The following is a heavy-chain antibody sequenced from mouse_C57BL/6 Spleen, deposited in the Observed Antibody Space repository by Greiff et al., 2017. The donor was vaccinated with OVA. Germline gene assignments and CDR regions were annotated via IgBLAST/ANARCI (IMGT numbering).Heavy chain of an antibody. D-gene: IGHD1-1*01. Sequence: VQLQQSGPELVKPGASVKISCKASGYAFSSSWMNWVKQRPGKGLEWIGRIYPGDGDTNYNGKFKGKATLTADKSSSTAYMQLSSLTSEDSAVYFCAVVAYYFDYWGQGTTLTVSS. CDR3: AVVAYYFDY. CDR1: GYAFSSSW. J-gene: IGHJ2*01. CDR2: IYPGDGDT. V-gene: IGHV1-82*01.